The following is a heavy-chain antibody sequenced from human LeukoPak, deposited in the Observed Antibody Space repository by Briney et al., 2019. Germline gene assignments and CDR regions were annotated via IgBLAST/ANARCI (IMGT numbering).Heavy chain of an antibody. CDR1: RYTFTGYS. D-gene: IGHD6-13*01. Sequence: ASVRVSCKASRYTFTGYSIHWVRQAPGQGLEWMGRINPNSDNTYYAEKFQGRVTMTTDTSISTAYMDLSRLTSDDTAVYYCARDSSNWSAFDSWGQGTLVAVSS. CDR2: INPNSDNT. J-gene: IGHJ4*02. CDR3: ARDSSNWSAFDS. V-gene: IGHV1-2*06.